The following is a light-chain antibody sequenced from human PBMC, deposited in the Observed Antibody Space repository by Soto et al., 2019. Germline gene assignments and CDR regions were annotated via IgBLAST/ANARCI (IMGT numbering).Light chain of an antibody. J-gene: IGLJ2*01. V-gene: IGLV4-69*01. CDR3: QTWGAGIVV. CDR2: LNTDGSH. CDR1: SGHSSYT. Sequence: QLVLTRSPSASASLGASVKLTCTLSSGHSSYTIAWHQQQPEKGPRYLMKLNTDGSHSRGDGIPDRFSGSRSGAERYLTISSLQSEDEADYYCQTWGAGIVVFGGGTKLTVL.